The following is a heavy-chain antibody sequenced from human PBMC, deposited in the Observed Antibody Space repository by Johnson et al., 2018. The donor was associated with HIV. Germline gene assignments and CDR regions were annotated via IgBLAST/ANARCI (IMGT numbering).Heavy chain of an antibody. D-gene: IGHD1-1*01. CDR3: AKGLGTGDGFVI. CDR1: GFTFSSDV. J-gene: IGHJ3*02. Sequence: VQLVESGGGVVRPGGSLRLSCAASGFTFSSDVMTWVRQAPGKGLEWVSVVSGSGGTTYYADSVKGRFSISRDNSKNTLYLQMDSLRGEDTALYYGAKGLGTGDGFVIWGQGTLVTVSS. V-gene: IGHV3-23*04. CDR2: VSGSGGTT.